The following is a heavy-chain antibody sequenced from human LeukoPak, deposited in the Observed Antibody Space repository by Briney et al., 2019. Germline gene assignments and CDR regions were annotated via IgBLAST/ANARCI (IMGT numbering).Heavy chain of an antibody. CDR1: GGSLCRYY. J-gene: IGHJ4*02. CDR3: ARHRRGYSYGYYFDY. V-gene: IGHV4-59*08. D-gene: IGHD5-18*01. CDR2: VYYSGST. Sequence: SETLSPTSTVPGGSLCRYYWSWIRQPPRKGRERIGQVYYSGSTNYNPSLKSRVTISVDTSKNQFSLKLSSVTAADTAVYYCARHRRGYSYGYYFDYWGQGTLVTVSS.